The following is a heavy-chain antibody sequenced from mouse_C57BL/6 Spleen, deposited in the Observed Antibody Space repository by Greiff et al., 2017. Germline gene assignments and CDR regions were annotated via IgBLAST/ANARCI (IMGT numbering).Heavy chain of an antibody. CDR1: GFNFKDYY. J-gene: IGHJ2*01. V-gene: IGHV14-2*01. CDR2: IDPGDGET. Sequence: VQLQQSGAELVKPGASVKLSCTASGFNFKDYYMHWVKQRPEQGLEWIGRIDPGDGETKYAPKFQGKATMTADTSANTAYMQLSSLTSEDTAVYYCDCGAYYSNVDFGGWGQGTTLA. CDR3: DCGAYYSNVDFGG. D-gene: IGHD2-5*01.